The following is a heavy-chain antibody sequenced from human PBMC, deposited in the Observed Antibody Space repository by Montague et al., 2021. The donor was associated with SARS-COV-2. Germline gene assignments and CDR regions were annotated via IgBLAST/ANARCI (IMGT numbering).Heavy chain of an antibody. V-gene: IGHV3-23*01. D-gene: IGHD4-17*01. CDR1: GFTFSGYA. CDR3: AKSYMTTVTTWAFDI. CDR2: IGGSGGGT. J-gene: IGHJ3*02. Sequence: SLRLSCAASGFTFSGYAMSWVRQAPGKGLEWVSAIGGSGGGTYYADSVKGRFTISRDNSKNTLYLQMNSLRAEDTAVYYCAKSYMTTVTTWAFDIWGQGTMVTVSS.